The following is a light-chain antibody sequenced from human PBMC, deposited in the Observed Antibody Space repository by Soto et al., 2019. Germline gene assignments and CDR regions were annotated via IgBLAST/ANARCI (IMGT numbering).Light chain of an antibody. V-gene: IGKV2-28*01. Sequence: IVMTQSPLSLPVTPGEPASISCRSSQSLLHTNGYSYLDWYLQKPGQSPQLLIYLGSNRASGGPDRFSGSGSGTDFTLKISRVEAEDVGVYYCMQALQAWTFGQGTKVEIK. J-gene: IGKJ1*01. CDR3: MQALQAWT. CDR1: QSLLHTNGYSY. CDR2: LGS.